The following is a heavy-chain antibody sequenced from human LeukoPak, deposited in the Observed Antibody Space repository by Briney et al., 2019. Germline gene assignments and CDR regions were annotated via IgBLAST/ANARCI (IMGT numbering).Heavy chain of an antibody. Sequence: GGSLRLSCAASGFTFSNYYMSWIRQAPGKGLEWVSYISSSGSTLYYADSVKGRITISRDNAKNSLYLQMNSLRAEDTAVYYCARRRYNWNAIDYWGQGTLVTVSS. D-gene: IGHD1-20*01. CDR3: ARRRYNWNAIDY. CDR2: ISSSGSTL. J-gene: IGHJ4*02. V-gene: IGHV3-11*01. CDR1: GFTFSNYY.